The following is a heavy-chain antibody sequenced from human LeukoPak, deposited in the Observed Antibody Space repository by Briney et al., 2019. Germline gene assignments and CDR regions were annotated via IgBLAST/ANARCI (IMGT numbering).Heavy chain of an antibody. J-gene: IGHJ5*02. CDR3: ARVRVDSSGWERWFDP. V-gene: IGHV4-61*10. D-gene: IGHD6-19*01. CDR2: IYTSGST. CDR1: RGSISSGSYY. Sequence: SETLSLTCTVSRGSISSGSYYWSWVRQPAGRGLEWIGCIYTSGSTNYNPSLKSRVTISVDTSKNQFSLKLSSVTAADTAVYYCARVRVDSSGWERWFDPWGQGTLFTVSS.